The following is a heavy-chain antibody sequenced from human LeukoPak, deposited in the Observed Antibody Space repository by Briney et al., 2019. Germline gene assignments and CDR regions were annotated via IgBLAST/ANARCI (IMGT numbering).Heavy chain of an antibody. J-gene: IGHJ4*02. Sequence: SETLSLTCTVSGGSISSSSYYWGWIRQPPGKGLEWIGSIYYSGSTYYNPSLKSRVTISVDTSKNQFSLKLSSVTAADTAVYYCASSDLDWLLSRFDYWGQGTLVTVSS. D-gene: IGHD3-9*01. CDR2: IYYSGST. CDR3: ASSDLDWLLSRFDY. CDR1: GGSISSSSYY. V-gene: IGHV4-39*07.